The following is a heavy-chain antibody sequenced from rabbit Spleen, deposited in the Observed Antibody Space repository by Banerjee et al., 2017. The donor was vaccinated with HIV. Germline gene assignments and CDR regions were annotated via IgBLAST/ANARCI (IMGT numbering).Heavy chain of an antibody. CDR3: ARPDYSGGGVLYIIRLHL. J-gene: IGHJ6*01. V-gene: IGHV1S45*01. D-gene: IGHD7-1*01. CDR1: GFTLNAYW. CDR2: IYTGDGKT. Sequence: QEQLEESGGGLVQPEGSLTLTCTASGFTLNAYWMCWVRQAPGKGLEWIGCIYTGDGKTHYANWAKGRFTISKTSSTTVTLQMTSLTAADTATYFCARPDYSGGGVLYIIRLHLWGPGTLVTVS.